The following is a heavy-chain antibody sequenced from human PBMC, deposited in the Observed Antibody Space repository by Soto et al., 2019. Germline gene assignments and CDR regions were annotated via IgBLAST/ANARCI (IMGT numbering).Heavy chain of an antibody. CDR3: ASAPMVRGVINYYYYGMDV. CDR1: GCSSSSGGYS. J-gene: IGHJ6*02. V-gene: IGHV4-30-2*01. D-gene: IGHD3-10*01. Sequence: TLSLTCAVSGCSSSSGGYSWSWIRQPPGKGLEWIGYIYHSGSTYYNPSLKSRVTISVDRSKNQFSLKLSSVTAAETAVYYCASAPMVRGVINYYYYGMDVWGQGTLVTISS. CDR2: IYHSGST.